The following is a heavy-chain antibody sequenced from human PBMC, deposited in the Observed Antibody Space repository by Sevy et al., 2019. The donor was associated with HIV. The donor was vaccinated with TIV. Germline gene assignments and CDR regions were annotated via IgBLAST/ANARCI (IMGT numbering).Heavy chain of an antibody. D-gene: IGHD5-12*01. CDR3: ARDLDVATNHNWFDP. CDR1: GGSISSGDYY. V-gene: IGHV4-30-4*01. J-gene: IGHJ5*02. CDR2: IYYSGST. Sequence: SETLSLTCTVSGGSISSGDYYWSWIRQPPGKGLEWIGYIYYSGSTYYNPSLKSRVTISVDTSKNQLSLKLSSVTAADTAVYYCARDLDVATNHNWFDPWGQGTLVTVSS.